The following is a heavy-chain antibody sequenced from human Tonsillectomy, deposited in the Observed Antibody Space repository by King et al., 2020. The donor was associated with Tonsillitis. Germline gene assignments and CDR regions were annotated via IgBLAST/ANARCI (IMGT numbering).Heavy chain of an antibody. CDR1: GFTLSNAW. D-gene: IGHD2-15*01. V-gene: IGHV3-15*01. J-gene: IGHJ6*04. CDR2: IKNKVDGGTT. CDR3: TRELVVYYYALDV. Sequence: VQLVESGGGLVKPGGSLRLSCAASGFTLSNAWMSWVRQAPGKGLEWVGRIKNKVDGGTTDFAAPVKGRFTISRDDSKNTLFLHMNSLKTEDTAVYYCTRELVVYYYALDVWGKGTTVTVSS.